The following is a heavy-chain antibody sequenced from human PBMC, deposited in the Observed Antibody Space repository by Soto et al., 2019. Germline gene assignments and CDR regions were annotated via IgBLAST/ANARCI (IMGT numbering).Heavy chain of an antibody. CDR2: IYYSGST. CDR1: GGSISSYY. CDR3: ARGIAAGGYEDY. V-gene: IGHV4-59*01. D-gene: IGHD6-13*01. J-gene: IGHJ4*02. Sequence: SETLSLTCTVSGGSISSYYWSWIRQPPGKGLEWIGYIYYSGSTNYNPSLKSRVTISVDTSKNQFSLKLSSVTAADTAVYHCARGIAAGGYEDYWGQGTLVTVSS.